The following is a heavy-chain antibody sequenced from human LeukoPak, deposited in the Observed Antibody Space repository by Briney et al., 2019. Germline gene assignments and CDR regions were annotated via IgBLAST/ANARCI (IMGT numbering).Heavy chain of an antibody. CDR1: GGSISSYY. Sequence: PSETLSLTCTVSGGSISSYYWSWIRQPPGKGLEWIGYIYYSGNTNYNPSLQSRVTISLDTSKNQFSLKLSSVTAADTAVYYCARGGSGHDAFDIWGQGTMVTVSS. J-gene: IGHJ3*02. CDR2: IYYSGNT. V-gene: IGHV4-59*01. D-gene: IGHD2-15*01. CDR3: ARGGSGHDAFDI.